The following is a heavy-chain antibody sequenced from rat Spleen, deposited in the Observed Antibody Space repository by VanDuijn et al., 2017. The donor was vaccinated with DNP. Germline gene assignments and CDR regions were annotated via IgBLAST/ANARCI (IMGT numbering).Heavy chain of an antibody. D-gene: IGHD1-11*01. CDR1: GFNFNDYW. J-gene: IGHJ2*01. Sequence: EVKLVESGGGLVQPGRSLKLSCAASGFNFNDYWMGWVRQAPGKGLEWIGESNKDSSSINYSPSLKDKFTISRDSAQNPLYLQMSKLGSEDTAIYHCAKGPNYGGDSDYFDYWGQGVMVTVSS. CDR3: AKGPNYGGDSDYFDY. V-gene: IGHV4-2*01. CDR2: SNKDSSSI.